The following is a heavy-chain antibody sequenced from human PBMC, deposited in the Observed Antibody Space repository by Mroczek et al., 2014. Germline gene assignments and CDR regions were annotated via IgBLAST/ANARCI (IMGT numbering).Heavy chain of an antibody. V-gene: IGHV4-31*03. CDR1: GGPISSGGYY. CDR3: ARVEITIFGVVIGGAFDI. Sequence: QVQLVESGPGLVKPSQTLSLTCTVSGGPISSGGYYWSWIRQHPGKGLEWIGYIYYSGSTYYNPSLKSRVTISVDTSKNQFSLKLSSVTAADTAVYYCARVEITIFGVVIGGAFDIWGQGTMVTVSS. D-gene: IGHD3-3*01. J-gene: IGHJ3*02. CDR2: IYYSGST.